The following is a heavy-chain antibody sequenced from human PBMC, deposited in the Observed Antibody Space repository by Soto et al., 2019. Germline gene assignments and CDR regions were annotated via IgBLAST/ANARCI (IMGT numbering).Heavy chain of an antibody. J-gene: IGHJ6*02. Sequence: SETLSLTWTVSGGSISNYYWSWIRQPPGKGLEWIGYVFYTGSTKYNPSLKSRVTISIDTSKNQFSLRLSSVTAADTAVYYCARLHSTSSVRDFWGQGTTVTVSS. CDR1: GGSISNYY. V-gene: IGHV4-59*08. CDR2: VFYTGST. D-gene: IGHD2-2*01. CDR3: ARLHSTSSVRDF.